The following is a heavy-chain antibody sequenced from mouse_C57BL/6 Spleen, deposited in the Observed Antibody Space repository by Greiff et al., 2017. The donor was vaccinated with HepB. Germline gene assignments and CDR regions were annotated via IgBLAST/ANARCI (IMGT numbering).Heavy chain of an antibody. D-gene: IGHD1-1*01. V-gene: IGHV1-39*01. CDR2: INPNYGTT. CDR1: GYSFTDYN. J-gene: IGHJ1*03. Sequence: VQLKESGPELVKPGASVKISCKASGYSFTDYNMNWVKQSNGKSLEWIGVINPNYGTTSYNQKFKGKATLTVDQSSSTAYMQLNSLTSEDSAVYYCARGGITTVVAKVWYFDVWGTGTTVTVSS. CDR3: ARGGITTVVAKVWYFDV.